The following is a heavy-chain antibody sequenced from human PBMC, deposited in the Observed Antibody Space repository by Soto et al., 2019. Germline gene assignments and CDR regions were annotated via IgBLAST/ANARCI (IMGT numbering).Heavy chain of an antibody. CDR3: ASWGFDGELRVNDY. CDR1: GFTFSSYA. CDR2: ISGSGGST. D-gene: IGHD1-7*01. J-gene: IGHJ4*02. V-gene: IGHV3-23*01. Sequence: GGSLRLSCAASGFTFSSYAMSWVRQAPGKGLEWVSAISGSGGSTYYADSVKGRFTISRDNSKNTLYLQMNSLRAEDTAVYYCASWGFDGELRVNDYWGQGTLVTVSS.